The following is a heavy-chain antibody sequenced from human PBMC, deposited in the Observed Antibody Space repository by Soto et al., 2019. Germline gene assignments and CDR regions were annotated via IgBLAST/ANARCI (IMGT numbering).Heavy chain of an antibody. Sequence: QGHLVQSGAEVKKPGASVKVSCKGSGYDFTTYGITWVRQAPGHGLEWMAWISAHNGNTDYAQKRQGRVTVTRDTSTSTAYMELRSLRSDNKAVYYRGRGRYGDYWGQGALVTVAS. J-gene: IGHJ4*02. CDR3: GRGRYGDY. CDR1: GYDFTTYG. D-gene: IGHD1-1*01. CDR2: ISAHNGNT. V-gene: IGHV1-18*01.